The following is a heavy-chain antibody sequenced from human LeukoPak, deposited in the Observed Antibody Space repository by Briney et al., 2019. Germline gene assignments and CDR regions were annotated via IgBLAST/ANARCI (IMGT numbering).Heavy chain of an antibody. CDR3: ARDGSYGGFDY. J-gene: IGHJ4*02. Sequence: PGRSLRLSCTASGFTFGDYAMSWVRQAPGTGLEWVANMKQDGREKYYVDSVKGRFTISRDNAKNSLYLQMNSLRAEDTAVYYCARDGSYGGFDYWGQGTLVTVSS. D-gene: IGHD5-18*01. CDR2: MKQDGREK. CDR1: GFTFGDYA. V-gene: IGHV3-7*01.